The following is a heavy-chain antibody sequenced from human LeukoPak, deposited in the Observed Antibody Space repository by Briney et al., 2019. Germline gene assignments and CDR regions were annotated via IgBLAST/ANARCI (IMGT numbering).Heavy chain of an antibody. J-gene: IGHJ4*02. CDR3: AKLGVQQLVPTDY. Sequence: GGSLRLSCAASGFTFSSYGMHWVRQAPGKGLEWVAVISYDGSNKYYADSVKGRFTISRDNSKNTLYLQMNSLRAEDTAVYYCAKLGVQQLVPTDYWGQGTLVTVSS. V-gene: IGHV3-30*18. CDR2: ISYDGSNK. CDR1: GFTFSSYG. D-gene: IGHD6-13*01.